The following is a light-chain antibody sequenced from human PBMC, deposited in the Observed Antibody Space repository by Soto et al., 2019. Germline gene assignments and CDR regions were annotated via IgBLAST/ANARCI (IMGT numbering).Light chain of an antibody. J-gene: IGKJ5*01. CDR1: QSVSSY. CDR3: QQRSNWPP. V-gene: IGKV3-11*01. Sequence: EILMSQSPATLSVSPGERATLSCRASQSVSSYLAWYQQKPGQAPRLLIYDASNRATGIPARFSGSGSGTDFTLTISSLEPEDFAVYYCQQRSNWPPFGQGTRLEIK. CDR2: DAS.